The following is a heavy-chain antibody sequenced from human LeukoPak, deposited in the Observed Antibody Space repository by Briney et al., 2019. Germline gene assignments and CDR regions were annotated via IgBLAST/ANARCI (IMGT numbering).Heavy chain of an antibody. CDR2: ITSSGDGT. CDR3: AKDRPNYYGSNGHYYRRDGDY. Sequence: GGSLRPSCAASGFTFSSYSMSWVRQAPGKGLQWVSSITSSGDGTYYADSVKGRFTISRDNSENMLYLQMNSLRVEDTAVYFCAKDRPNYYGSNGHYYRRDGDYWGQGTLVTVSS. J-gene: IGHJ4*02. CDR1: GFTFSSYS. D-gene: IGHD3-22*01. V-gene: IGHV3-23*01.